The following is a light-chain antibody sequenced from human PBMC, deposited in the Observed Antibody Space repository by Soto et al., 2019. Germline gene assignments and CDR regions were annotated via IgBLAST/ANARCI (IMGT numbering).Light chain of an antibody. J-gene: IGLJ1*01. CDR3: QSYDSSLSGYV. V-gene: IGLV1-40*01. CDR1: SSNIGAGYF. Sequence: QSVLTQPPSVSGAPGQRVTISCTGSSSNIGAGYFVHWYQQLPGTAPKLLIYNNNNRPSGVPDRFSGSKSGTSASLAITGLQAEDEADYYCQSYDSSLSGYVFGTGTKLTVL. CDR2: NNN.